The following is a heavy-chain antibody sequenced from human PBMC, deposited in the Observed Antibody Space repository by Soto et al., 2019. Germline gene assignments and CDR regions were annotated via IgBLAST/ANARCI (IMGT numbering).Heavy chain of an antibody. D-gene: IGHD3-10*01. J-gene: IGHJ6*03. CDR2: IVVGSGNT. CDR3: GARCFGYGDYYYYYYLAS. Sequence: SVKVSCKASGFPFTSSAMQWVRQARGQRLEWIGWIVVGSGNTNYAQKFLERVTIPRNMSTSTAYVDLGSLRSEDTALFYFGARCFGYGDYYYYYYLASWGKGPTVTVSS. CDR1: GFPFTSSA. V-gene: IGHV1-58*02.